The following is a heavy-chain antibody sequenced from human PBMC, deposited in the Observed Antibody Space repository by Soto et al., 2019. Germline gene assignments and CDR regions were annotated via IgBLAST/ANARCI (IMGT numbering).Heavy chain of an antibody. D-gene: IGHD3-3*01. CDR2: ISYDGSNK. CDR3: AKEAYDFWSGYYQSGMDV. J-gene: IGHJ6*02. CDR1: GFTFSSYG. V-gene: IGHV3-30*18. Sequence: GGSLRLSCAASGFTFSSYGMHWVRQAPGKGLEWVAVISYDGSNKYYADSVKGRFTISRDNSKNTLYLQMNSLRAEDTAVYYCAKEAYDFWSGYYQSGMDVWGQGTTVTVSS.